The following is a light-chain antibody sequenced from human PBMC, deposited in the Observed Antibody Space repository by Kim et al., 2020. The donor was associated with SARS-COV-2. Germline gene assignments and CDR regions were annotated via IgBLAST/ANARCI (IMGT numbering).Light chain of an antibody. CDR1: QSISSW. CDR3: QQYNSYSQT. Sequence: ASVGDRVTIPCRASQSISSWLAWYQQKPGKAPKLLIYKASSLESGVPSRFSGSGSGTEFTLTISSLQPDDFATYYCQQYNSYSQTFGQGTKVDIK. CDR2: KAS. V-gene: IGKV1-5*03. J-gene: IGKJ1*01.